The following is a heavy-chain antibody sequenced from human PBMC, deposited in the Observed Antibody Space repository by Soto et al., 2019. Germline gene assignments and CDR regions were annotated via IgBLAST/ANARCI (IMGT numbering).Heavy chain of an antibody. CDR2: INPSGGST. J-gene: IGHJ5*01. V-gene: IGHV1-46*01. CDR3: ANAAYSTSWYDF. D-gene: IGHD6-13*01. CDR1: EYTFTDYY. Sequence: QVQLVQSGAEVKKPGASVKLSCKSSEYTFTDYYIHWVRQAPAQGLEWMGLINPSGGSTSYPQKFQGRVTLTRDTSTSTVYMELSSLRSEDTAVYYCANAAYSTSWYDFWGQGTLVTVSS.